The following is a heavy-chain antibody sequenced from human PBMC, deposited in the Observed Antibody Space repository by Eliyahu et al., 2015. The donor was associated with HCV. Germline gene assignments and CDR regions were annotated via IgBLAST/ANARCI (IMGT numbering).Heavy chain of an antibody. Sequence: QVQLQESGPGLVQPSETLSLTCTVSGXSITTYYWXWIRQPPGKGLEXIGYIHYXGSTNYNPSLKSRVTISVDTSKNQFSLKLSSVTAADTAVYYCASGGGGISVAGTGGWFDPWGQGTLITVSS. D-gene: IGHD6-19*01. CDR2: IHYXGST. CDR1: GXSITTYY. V-gene: IGHV4-59*01. J-gene: IGHJ5*02. CDR3: ASGGGGISVAGTGGWFDP.